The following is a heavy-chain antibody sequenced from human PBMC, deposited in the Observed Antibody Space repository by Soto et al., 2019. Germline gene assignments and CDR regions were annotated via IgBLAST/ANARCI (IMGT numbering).Heavy chain of an antibody. CDR2: FDPEDGET. CDR1: GYTLTELS. V-gene: IGHV1-24*01. J-gene: IGHJ3*02. D-gene: IGHD2-15*01. CDR3: ATGLSGGSVTGAFDI. Sequence: ASVKVSCKVSGYTLTELSMHWVRQAPGKGLEWMGGFDPEDGETIYAQKFQGRVTMTEDTSTDTAYMELSSLRSEDTAVYYCATGLSGGSVTGAFDIWGQGTMVTVSS.